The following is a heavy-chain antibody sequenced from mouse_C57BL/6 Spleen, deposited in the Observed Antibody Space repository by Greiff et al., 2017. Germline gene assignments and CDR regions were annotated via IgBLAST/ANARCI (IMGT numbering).Heavy chain of an antibody. D-gene: IGHD1-1*01. CDR1: GFTFSDYG. Sequence: EVKLMESGGGLVKPGGSLKLSCAASGFTFSDYGMHWVRQAPEKGLEWVAYISSGSSTIYYADTVKGRFTISRDNAKNTLFLQRTRLRSEDTAMYYCARRDYCSAWFAYWGQGTLVTVSA. CDR3: ARRDYCSAWFAY. J-gene: IGHJ3*01. V-gene: IGHV5-17*01. CDR2: ISSGSSTI.